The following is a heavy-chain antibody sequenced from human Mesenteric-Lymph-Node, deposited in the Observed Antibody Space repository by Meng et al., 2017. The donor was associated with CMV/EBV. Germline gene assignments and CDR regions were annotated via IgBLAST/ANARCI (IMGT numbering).Heavy chain of an antibody. D-gene: IGHD3-10*01. CDR2: INHDGIT. V-gene: IGHV4-34*01. CDR1: GGSSSGYY. Sequence: SLTCAVYGGSSSGYYWSWVRQPPGKGLEWIGEINHDGITSYNPSLKSRVLISIDTSMKKVTLKLTSVTAADTAVYYCARRGGSTYFDYWGQGTLVTVSS. J-gene: IGHJ4*02. CDR3: ARRGGSTYFDY.